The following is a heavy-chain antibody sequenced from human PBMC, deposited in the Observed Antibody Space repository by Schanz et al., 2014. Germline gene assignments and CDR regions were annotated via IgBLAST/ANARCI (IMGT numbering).Heavy chain of an antibody. J-gene: IGHJ4*02. CDR1: GYTFTSSG. D-gene: IGHD1-26*01. CDR2: INGYNAHT. CDR3: ARDRDQWDGNFCDF. V-gene: IGHV1-18*01. Sequence: QVQLVQSGAEVKKPGASMKVSCKASGYTFTSSGFSWVRQAPGQGLEWMGWINGYNAHTNYAQKFQGRVTMTTDTSTSTVYMELRSLRSDDTAVYYCARDRDQWDGNFCDFWGQGTLVTVSS.